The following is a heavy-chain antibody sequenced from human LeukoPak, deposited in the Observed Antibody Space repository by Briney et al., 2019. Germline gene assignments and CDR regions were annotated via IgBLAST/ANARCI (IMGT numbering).Heavy chain of an antibody. V-gene: IGHV4-39*01. CDR3: ARRLAGTEDY. D-gene: IGHD6-13*01. CDR1: GGSISSSSYY. CDR2: IYYSGST. Sequence: TSETLSLTCTVFGGSISSSSYYWGWIRQPPGKGLEWIGSIYYSGSTYYNPSLKSRVTISVDTSKNQFSLKLSSVTAADTAVYYCARRLAGTEDYWGQGTLVTVSS. J-gene: IGHJ4*02.